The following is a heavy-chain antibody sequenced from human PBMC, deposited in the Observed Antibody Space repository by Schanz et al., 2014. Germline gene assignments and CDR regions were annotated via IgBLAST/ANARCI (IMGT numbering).Heavy chain of an antibody. CDR1: GFTFSSYT. CDR3: ARGTPFLCDY. J-gene: IGHJ4*02. V-gene: IGHV3-7*01. Sequence: EVQLVESGGCLVKPGDSLRLSCAASGFTFSSYTMKWVRQAPGKGLEWVANMNQDGSVKNYVDSVKGRFTISRDNAKNSLYLQMNSLRAEDTAVYYCARGTPFLCDYWGQGTLVTVSS. CDR2: MNQDGSVK. D-gene: IGHD3-16*01.